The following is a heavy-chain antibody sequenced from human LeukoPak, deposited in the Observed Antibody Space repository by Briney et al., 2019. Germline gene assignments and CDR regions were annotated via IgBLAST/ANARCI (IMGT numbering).Heavy chain of an antibody. CDR1: GGSISSFF. Sequence: SETLSLTCTVSGGSISSFFWSWIRQPPGKGLGWIGYVHSSGSTKYNPSLKSRLIISVDMSKNQFSLKLRSVSVADTAVYYCARLAPGNYDILTGDPKVVFDYWGQGALVTVSS. D-gene: IGHD3-9*01. CDR2: VHSSGST. J-gene: IGHJ4*02. V-gene: IGHV4-59*01. CDR3: ARLAPGNYDILTGDPKVVFDY.